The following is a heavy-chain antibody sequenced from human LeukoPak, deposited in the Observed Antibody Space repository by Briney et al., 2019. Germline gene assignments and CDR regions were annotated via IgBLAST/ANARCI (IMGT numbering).Heavy chain of an antibody. V-gene: IGHV3-74*03. CDR3: ARGRGQQLVHYYRGVPEYWYFDL. D-gene: IGHD6-13*01. Sequence: QPGGSLRLSCEASGFTLSNYWMHWVRQAPGKGLVWVSRISDDGYSTTYADSVQGRFTISRDNTKNTLYLQMNSLTGEDTAVYYCARGRGQQLVHYYRGVPEYWYFDLWGRGTLVTVSS. CDR2: ISDDGYST. J-gene: IGHJ2*01. CDR1: GFTLSNYW.